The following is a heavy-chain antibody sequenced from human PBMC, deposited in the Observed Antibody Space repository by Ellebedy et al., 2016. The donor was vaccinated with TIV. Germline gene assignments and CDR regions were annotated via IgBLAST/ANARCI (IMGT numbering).Heavy chain of an antibody. CDR1: GFTFSSYA. D-gene: IGHD3-22*01. Sequence: GGSLRLXXAASGFTFSSYAMHWVRQAPGKGLEWVAVISYDGSNKYYADSVKGRFTISRDNSKNTLYLQMNSLRAEDTAVYYCAKDYYDSSGYYHGAFDYWGQGTLVTVSS. CDR2: ISYDGSNK. CDR3: AKDYYDSSGYYHGAFDY. V-gene: IGHV3-30-3*01. J-gene: IGHJ4*02.